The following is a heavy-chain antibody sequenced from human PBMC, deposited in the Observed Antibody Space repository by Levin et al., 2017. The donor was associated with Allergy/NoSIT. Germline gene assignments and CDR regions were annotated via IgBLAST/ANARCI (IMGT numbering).Heavy chain of an antibody. Sequence: SQTLSLTCSVSGGSVYNGNYYWNWIRQSPGKGLQWIGSVYYTGNIDYNPSLRSRVTISLDRSKNHFSLKLTSITAADTAVYYCARSIVVVAPVAARMGWFDPWGQGALVTVSS. J-gene: IGHJ5*02. CDR1: GGSVYNGNYY. V-gene: IGHV4-61*03. D-gene: IGHD2-15*01. CDR3: ARSIVVVAPVAARMGWFDP. CDR2: VYYTGNI.